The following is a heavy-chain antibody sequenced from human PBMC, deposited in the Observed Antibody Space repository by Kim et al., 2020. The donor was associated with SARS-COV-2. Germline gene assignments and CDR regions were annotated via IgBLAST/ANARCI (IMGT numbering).Heavy chain of an antibody. V-gene: IGHV3-74*03. CDR3: ARGSALGFDP. D-gene: IGHD1-1*01. CDR2: T. J-gene: IGHJ5*02. Sequence: TPYADAVQGRFTISRDNAKNTLYLQMNSLRAEDSAVYYCARGSALGFDPWGQGTLVTVSS.